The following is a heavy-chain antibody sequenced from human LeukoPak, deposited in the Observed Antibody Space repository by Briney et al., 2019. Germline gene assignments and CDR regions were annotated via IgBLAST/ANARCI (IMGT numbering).Heavy chain of an antibody. CDR2: INPNSGGT. J-gene: IGHJ4*02. Sequence: ASVRVSCKASGYTFTGYYMHWVRQAPGQGLEWIGWINPNSGGTNYAQKFQGSVTMTRDTSISTAYMELSRLRSDDTAVYYCARILSRVAGQRGDYWGQGTLVTVSS. D-gene: IGHD6-19*01. CDR1: GYTFTGYY. V-gene: IGHV1-2*02. CDR3: ARILSRVAGQRGDY.